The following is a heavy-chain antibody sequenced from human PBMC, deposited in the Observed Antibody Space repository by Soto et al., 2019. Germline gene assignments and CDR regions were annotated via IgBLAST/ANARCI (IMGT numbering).Heavy chain of an antibody. CDR1: SGSFNTYY. V-gene: IGHV4-34*02. J-gene: IGHJ6*03. Sequence: QVQLQQWGAGLLKPSETLSLTCAVYSGSFNTYYWSWVRQPPGKGLEWIAEINHFGRTNYNPSLKSRLTISVDTSTNQLSLSLSSVTAADTAVYYCARVSRGTGTSWGAFYYMDVWGTGTPVTVSS. D-gene: IGHD1-26*01. CDR2: INHFGRT. CDR3: ARVSRGTGTSWGAFYYMDV.